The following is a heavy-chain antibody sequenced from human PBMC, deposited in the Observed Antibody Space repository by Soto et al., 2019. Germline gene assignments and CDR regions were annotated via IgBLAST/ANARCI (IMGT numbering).Heavy chain of an antibody. V-gene: IGHV1-18*01. CDR3: GRDRGDILTGYPHWFDP. Sequence: QVQLVQSGAEVKKPGASVKVSCKASGYTFTSYGISWVRQAPGQGLEWMGWISAYNGNTNYAQKLQGRVTMTTDTSTGTAYMELRSLRSDDTAVYYCGRDRGDILTGYPHWFDPWGQGTLVTVSS. J-gene: IGHJ5*02. D-gene: IGHD3-9*01. CDR2: ISAYNGNT. CDR1: GYTFTSYG.